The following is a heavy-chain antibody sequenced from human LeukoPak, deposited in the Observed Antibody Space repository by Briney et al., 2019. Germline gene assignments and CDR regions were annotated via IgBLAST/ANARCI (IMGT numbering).Heavy chain of an antibody. V-gene: IGHV4-59*01. CDR3: AGGVAVDAMGWFDP. D-gene: IGHD6-19*01. Sequence: SETLSLTCTVSGGSISSYYWSWLRQPPGKGLEGIGYIYYSGSTNYNPSLKSRVTISVDTPKNQFSLKLSSVTAADTAVYYCAGGVAVDAMGWFDPWGQGTLVTVSS. CDR2: IYYSGST. CDR1: GGSISSYY. J-gene: IGHJ5*02.